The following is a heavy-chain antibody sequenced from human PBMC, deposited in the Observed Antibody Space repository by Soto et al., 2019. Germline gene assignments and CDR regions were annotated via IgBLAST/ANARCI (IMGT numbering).Heavy chain of an antibody. CDR3: ASWAGYST. V-gene: IGHV1-8*01. CDR2: MNPNSGNT. Sequence: QVQLVQSGAEVKKPGASVKVSCKASGYTFTSYDVNWLRQATGQGLEWMGWMNPNSGNTGSAQKFQGRVTMTRDTSITPAYLELGSLTSEDTAVYYWASWAGYSTWGQGTLVTVS. D-gene: IGHD3-9*01. CDR1: GYTFTSYD. J-gene: IGHJ5*02.